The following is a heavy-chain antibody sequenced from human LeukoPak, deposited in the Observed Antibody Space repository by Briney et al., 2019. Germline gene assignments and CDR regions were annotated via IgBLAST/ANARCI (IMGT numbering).Heavy chain of an antibody. J-gene: IGHJ4*02. CDR2: FDPSDSYT. CDR1: GYSFTTYW. CDR3: ARNSEWSDDY. V-gene: IGHV5-10-1*01. Sequence: GESLKISRKGSGYSFTTYWISRVRQVPGKGLEWMGRFDPSDSYTNYSPSFQGHVTISADKSISTAYLQWSSLKASDTAMYYCARNSEWSDDYWGQGTLVTVSS. D-gene: IGHD3-3*01.